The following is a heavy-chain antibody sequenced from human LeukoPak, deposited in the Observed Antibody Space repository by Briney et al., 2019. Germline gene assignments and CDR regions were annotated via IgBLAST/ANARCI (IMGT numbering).Heavy chain of an antibody. V-gene: IGHV3-30*18. CDR1: EFTFSSYG. D-gene: IGHD5-18*01. CDR3: AKVDTAMVGFFDY. CDR2: ISYDGSNK. Sequence: PGGSLRLSCAASEFTFSSYGMHWVRQAPGKGLEWVAVISYDGSNKYYADSVKGRFTISRDNSKNTLYLQMNSLRAEDTAVYYCAKVDTAMVGFFDYWGQGTLVTVSS. J-gene: IGHJ4*02.